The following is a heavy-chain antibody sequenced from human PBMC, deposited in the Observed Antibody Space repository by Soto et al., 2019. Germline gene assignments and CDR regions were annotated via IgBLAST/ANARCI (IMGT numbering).Heavy chain of an antibody. CDR3: ARDKITGRFDY. CDR2: INHRVST. J-gene: IGHJ4*02. D-gene: IGHD2-8*02. CDR1: GGSFSGYY. Sequence: QVQLQQWGAGLLKPSETLSLTCAVYGGSFSGYYGTWIRQPQGSGLEWSGEINHRVSTTYNPSLKSRVTLSLNTSKHQFSMKLTAVTSSASAVYFCARDKITGRFDYWGQGTLVTFSS. V-gene: IGHV4-34*01.